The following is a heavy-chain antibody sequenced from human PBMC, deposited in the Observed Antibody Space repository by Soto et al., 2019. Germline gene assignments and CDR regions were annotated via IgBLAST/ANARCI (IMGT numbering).Heavy chain of an antibody. CDR2: IIPIFGTA. Sequence: QVQLVQSGAEVKKPGSSVKVSCKASGGTFSSYAISWVRQAPGQGLEWMGGIIPIFGTANYAQKFQGRVTINAGESTSHTYRGLGSLRSEDTAVYFCAVAYCGGDCFSWDYYYYGMDVWGQGTTVTVSS. J-gene: IGHJ6*02. CDR3: AVAYCGGDCFSWDYYYYGMDV. V-gene: IGHV1-69*01. D-gene: IGHD2-21*02. CDR1: GGTFSSYA.